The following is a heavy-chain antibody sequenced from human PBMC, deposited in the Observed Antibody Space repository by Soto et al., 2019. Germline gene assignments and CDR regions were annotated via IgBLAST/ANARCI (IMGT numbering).Heavy chain of an antibody. D-gene: IGHD1-1*01. V-gene: IGHV1-24*01. Sequence: ASVKVSCKVSGYTLTELSMHWVRQAPGKGLEWMGGFDPEDGETIYAQKFQGRVTMTEDTSTDTAYMELSSLRSEDTAVYYCATDSVQGELDPPDAFDIWGQGTMVTVSS. CDR2: FDPEDGET. CDR3: ATDSVQGELDPPDAFDI. J-gene: IGHJ3*02. CDR1: GYTLTELS.